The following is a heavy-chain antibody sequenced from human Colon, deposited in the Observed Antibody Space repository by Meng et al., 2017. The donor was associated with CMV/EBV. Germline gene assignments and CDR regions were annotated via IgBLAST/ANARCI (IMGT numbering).Heavy chain of an antibody. CDR1: GYSFTGYY. V-gene: IGHV1-2*02. CDR3: ASHSSYVWGSHH. CDR2: MDPTTGRT. J-gene: IGHJ1*01. D-gene: IGHD3-16*01. Sequence: QVQLLQSGTEGKKPGASVKVSCKASGYSFTGYYIHWVRQAPGQGLEWMGWMDPTTGRTDYAQKFQGTVTMTRDTSISTAYLELSRLTSDDTAVYYCASHSSYVWGSHHWGQGTLVTVSS.